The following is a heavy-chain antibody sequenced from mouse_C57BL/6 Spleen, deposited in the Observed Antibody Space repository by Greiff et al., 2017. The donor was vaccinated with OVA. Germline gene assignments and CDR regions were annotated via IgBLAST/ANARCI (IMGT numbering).Heavy chain of an antibody. V-gene: IGHV14-4*01. D-gene: IGHD1-1*01. Sequence: EVQRVESGAELVRPGASVKLSCTASGFNIKDDYMHWVKQRPEQGLEWIGWIDPENGDTEYASKFQGKATITADTSSNTAYLQLSSLTSEDTAVYYCTLITTVVEGWFAYWGQGTLVTVSA. CDR2: IDPENGDT. CDR1: GFNIKDDY. J-gene: IGHJ3*01. CDR3: TLITTVVEGWFAY.